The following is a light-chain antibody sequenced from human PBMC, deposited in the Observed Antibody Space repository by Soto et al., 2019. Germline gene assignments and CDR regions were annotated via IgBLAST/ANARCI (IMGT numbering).Light chain of an antibody. CDR1: GSDVGDSSH. CDR2: EVN. Sequence: QSALTQPRSVSGSPGQSVTISGTATGSDVGDSSHVSWYQLHPGKAPKLMIYEVNNRPSGVPDRFSGSKSGSTASLTISGLQAEDEAEYYCCLSPGSLTWLFGGGTQLTVL. CDR3: CLSPGSLTWL. J-gene: IGLJ3*02. V-gene: IGLV2-11*01.